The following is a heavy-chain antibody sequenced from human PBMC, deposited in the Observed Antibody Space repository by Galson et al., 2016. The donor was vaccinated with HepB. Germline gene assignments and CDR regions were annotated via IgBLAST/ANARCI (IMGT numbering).Heavy chain of an antibody. D-gene: IGHD1-14*01. V-gene: IGHV3-74*01. Sequence: SLRLSCAASGFTFTDYWMHWVRQAPGKGLMWVSRVYIYGTNTNYAESVRGRFTISRDNAKNTGYLQMTELRPEDTAVYYCARVRQFQPFFDSWGQGALVTVSS. CDR2: VYIYGTNT. CDR1: GFTFTDYW. J-gene: IGHJ4*02. CDR3: ARVRQFQPFFDS.